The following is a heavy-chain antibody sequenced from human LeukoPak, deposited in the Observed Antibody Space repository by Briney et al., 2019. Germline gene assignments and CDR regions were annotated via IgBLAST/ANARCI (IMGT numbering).Heavy chain of an antibody. CDR1: GYTFTIYD. CDR3: ARALTYYYDSSGYYSFFPVYYYGMDV. D-gene: IGHD3-22*01. CDR2: MNPNSGNT. V-gene: IGHV1-8*01. J-gene: IGHJ6*02. Sequence: GASVTVSFKASGYTFTIYDINWVRQAPGQGLGWMGWMNPNSGNTGYAQKFQGRVTMTRNTSISTAYMELSSLRSEDTAVYYCARALTYYYDSSGYYSFFPVYYYGMDVWGQGTTVTVSS.